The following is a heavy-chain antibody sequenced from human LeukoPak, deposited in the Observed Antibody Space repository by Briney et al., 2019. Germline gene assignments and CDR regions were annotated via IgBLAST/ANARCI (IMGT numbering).Heavy chain of an antibody. CDR2: INHSGGT. J-gene: IGHJ4*02. CDR3: ARIRKTYYYGSGSYFDY. D-gene: IGHD3-10*01. CDR1: GGSFSGYY. Sequence: SQTLSLTCAVYGGSFSGYYWSWIRQPPGKGLEWIGEINHSGGTNYNPSLKSRVTISVDTSKNQFSLKLSSVTAADTAVYYCARIRKTYYYGSGSYFDYWGQGTLVTVSS. V-gene: IGHV4-34*01.